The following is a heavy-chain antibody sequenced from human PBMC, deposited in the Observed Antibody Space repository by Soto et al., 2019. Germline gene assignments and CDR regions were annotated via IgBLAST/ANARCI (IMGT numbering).Heavy chain of an antibody. CDR2: ISYDGSNK. J-gene: IGHJ4*02. D-gene: IGHD6-13*01. Sequence: VQLVESGGGLVKPGGSLRLSCAASGFTFSSYSMNWVRQAPGKGLEWVAVISYDGSNKYYADSVKGRFTISRDNSKNTLYLQMNSLRAEDTAVYYCARVRGVLRLFYYFDYWGQGTLVTVSS. V-gene: IGHV3-30*03. CDR3: ARVRGVLRLFYYFDY. CDR1: GFTFSSYS.